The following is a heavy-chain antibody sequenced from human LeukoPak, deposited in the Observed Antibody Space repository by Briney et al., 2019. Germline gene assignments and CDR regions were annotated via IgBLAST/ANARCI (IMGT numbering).Heavy chain of an antibody. Sequence: GASVKVSCKASGYTFTSYGISWVRQAPGQGLEWMGGIIPIFGTANYAQKFQGRVTITADESTSTAYMELSSLRSEDTAVYYCASGTGFGELLYTSDYYGMDVWGQGTTVTVSS. CDR1: GYTFTSYG. D-gene: IGHD3-10*01. V-gene: IGHV1-69*13. CDR2: IIPIFGTA. J-gene: IGHJ6*02. CDR3: ASGTGFGELLYTSDYYGMDV.